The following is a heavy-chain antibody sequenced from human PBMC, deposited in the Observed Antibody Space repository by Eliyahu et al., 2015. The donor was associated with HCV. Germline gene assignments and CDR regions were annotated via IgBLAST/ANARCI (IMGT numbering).Heavy chain of an antibody. Sequence: QVQLQQSGPGLVKPSQTLSLTCAISGDSVPSKSAAWNWIRQSPSRGLEWLGRTYYRSKWHNDYAISVKSRIAINPDTSNNQFSLHLNSVTPDDTAIYYCARLIYGDQSTWGQGTLVTVSS. D-gene: IGHD4-17*01. CDR3: ARLIYGDQST. J-gene: IGHJ5*02. V-gene: IGHV6-1*01. CDR2: TYYRSKWHN. CDR1: GDSVPSKSAA.